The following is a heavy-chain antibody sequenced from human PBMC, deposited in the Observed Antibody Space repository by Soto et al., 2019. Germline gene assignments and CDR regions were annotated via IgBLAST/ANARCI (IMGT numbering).Heavy chain of an antibody. CDR2: MNPNSGNT. D-gene: IGHD3-22*01. J-gene: IGHJ6*02. CDR1: GYTFTSYD. CDR3: ARGRSVSMGYDSAYYYCMDV. Sequence: ASVKVSCKASGYTFTSYDINWVRQATGQGLEWMGWMNPNSGNTGYAQKFQGRVTMTRNTSISTAYMELSSLRSEDTAVYYCARGRSVSMGYDSAYYYCMDVWGQGTTVTVSS. V-gene: IGHV1-8*01.